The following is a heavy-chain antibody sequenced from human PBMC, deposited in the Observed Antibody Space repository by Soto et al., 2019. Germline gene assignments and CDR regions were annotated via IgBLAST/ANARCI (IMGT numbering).Heavy chain of an antibody. Sequence: GGSLRLSCEASGFTFSGYWMSWVRQAPGKGLGWVADIKHDGSVQDYVDSVKGRFTISRDNAKKLLYLQTNGLRAEDTALYYCARATYSNAWYRFDLWGQGTLVTVSS. CDR3: ARATYSNAWYRFDL. J-gene: IGHJ4*02. D-gene: IGHD4-4*01. V-gene: IGHV3-7*03. CDR2: IKHDGSVQ. CDR1: GFTFSGYW.